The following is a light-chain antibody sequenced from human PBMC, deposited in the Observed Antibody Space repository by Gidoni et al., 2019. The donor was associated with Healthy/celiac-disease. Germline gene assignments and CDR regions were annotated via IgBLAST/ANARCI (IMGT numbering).Light chain of an antibody. CDR3: QSYDSSFYV. CDR2: GNS. V-gene: IGLV1-40*01. J-gene: IGLJ1*01. CDR1: SSNIGAGYD. Sequence: QSVLPQPPSVSGAPGQRVTISCTGSSSNIGAGYDVHWYKHLPGTAPKLLIYGNSNRPSGVPDRFAGSKSGTSASLAITGLQAEDEADYYCQSYDSSFYVFGTGTKVXVX.